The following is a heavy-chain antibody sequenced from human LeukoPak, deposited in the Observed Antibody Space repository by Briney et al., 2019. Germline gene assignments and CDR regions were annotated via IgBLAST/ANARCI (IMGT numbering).Heavy chain of an antibody. CDR3: ASHDILTGYVFDY. J-gene: IGHJ4*02. CDR1: GGSISSSRYY. CDR2: IYYSGST. Sequence: SETLSLTCTVSGGSISSSRYYWGWIRQPPGKGLEWIGSIYYSGSTYYNPSLKSRVTISVDTSKNQFSLTLSSVTAADTAVYYCASHDILTGYVFDYWGQGTLVTVSS. D-gene: IGHD3-9*01. V-gene: IGHV4-39*01.